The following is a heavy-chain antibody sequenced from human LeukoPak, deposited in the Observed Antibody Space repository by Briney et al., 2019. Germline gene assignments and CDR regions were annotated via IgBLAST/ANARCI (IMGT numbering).Heavy chain of an antibody. Sequence: GGSLRLSCVASEFIFSNYEMYWVRQAPGRGLEWVSYISSTDNTVYYADFVRGRFTISRDNTKNSLYLQMNSLGAEDTAVYYCARDRGIVSDTLDSWGQGALVTVSS. J-gene: IGHJ4*02. CDR3: ARDRGIVSDTLDS. V-gene: IGHV3-48*03. CDR2: ISSTDNTV. CDR1: EFIFSNYE. D-gene: IGHD3-22*01.